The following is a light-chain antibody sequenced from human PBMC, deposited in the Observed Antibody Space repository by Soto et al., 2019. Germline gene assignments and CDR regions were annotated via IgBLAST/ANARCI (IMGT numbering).Light chain of an antibody. V-gene: IGKV1-39*01. CDR3: QKSYSNPLT. CDR2: AAS. Sequence: DIQMTQSPSSLSASVGDRGTVTCRSRQRIGGDLNWYQQKPGKAPKLLMHAASTLQSGVPSMFSGSGSGTADNLTISCLPPEDFATSCGQKSYSNPLTCGPGPQAEI. CDR1: QRIGGD. J-gene: IGKJ3*01.